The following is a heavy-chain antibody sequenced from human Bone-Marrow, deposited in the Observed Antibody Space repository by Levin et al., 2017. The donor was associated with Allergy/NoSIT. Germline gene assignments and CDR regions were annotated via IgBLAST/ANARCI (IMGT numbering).Heavy chain of an antibody. V-gene: IGHV3-23*01. CDR3: AKDLPPNYYGSGTYHQH. D-gene: IGHD3-10*01. J-gene: IGHJ1*01. Sequence: SGGSLRLSCAASGFTFSSYAMSWVRQAPGKGLEWVSAISGSGGSTYYADSVRGRFTISRDNSKNTLYLQMNSLRAEDTAVYYCAKDLPPNYYGSGTYHQHWGQGTLVTVSS. CDR2: ISGSGGST. CDR1: GFTFSSYA.